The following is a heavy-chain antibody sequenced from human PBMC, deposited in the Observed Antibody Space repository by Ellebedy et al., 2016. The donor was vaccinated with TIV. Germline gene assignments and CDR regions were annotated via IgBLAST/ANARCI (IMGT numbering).Heavy chain of an antibody. V-gene: IGHV3-23*01. CDR2: ISGSGGST. Sequence: GGSLRLSXAASGFTFSSYAMSWVRQAPGKGLEWVSAISGSGGSTYYADSVKGRFTISRDNSKNTLYLQMNSLRAEDTAVYYCAKGGSGCSSTSCRNYYYYMDVWGKGTTVTVSS. D-gene: IGHD2-2*01. CDR1: GFTFSSYA. J-gene: IGHJ6*03. CDR3: AKGGSGCSSTSCRNYYYYMDV.